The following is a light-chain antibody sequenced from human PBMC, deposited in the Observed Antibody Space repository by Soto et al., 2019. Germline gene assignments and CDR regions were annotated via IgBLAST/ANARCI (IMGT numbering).Light chain of an antibody. J-gene: IGKJ3*01. Sequence: DIQMPQSPPSLSASVGDRVTITCRASQDISNYLAWYQQRPVKVPRLLIYAASTLQSGVPSRFSGSGSGTDFTLTISSLLPEDAATYYCQNLDSAAFTFGPGTKVDIK. CDR3: QNLDSAAFT. V-gene: IGKV1-27*01. CDR1: QDISNY. CDR2: AAS.